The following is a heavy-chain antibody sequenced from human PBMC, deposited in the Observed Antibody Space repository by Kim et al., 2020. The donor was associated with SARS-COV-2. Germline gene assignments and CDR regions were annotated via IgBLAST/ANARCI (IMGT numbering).Heavy chain of an antibody. V-gene: IGHV1-2*02. Sequence: SYEQKFQGRVTMTRDTSSNTAYMELSRLRSGDTAVYYCARDRWSSGFDYYWGQGTLVTVSS. D-gene: IGHD6-19*01. CDR3: ARDRWSSGFDYY. J-gene: IGHJ4*02.